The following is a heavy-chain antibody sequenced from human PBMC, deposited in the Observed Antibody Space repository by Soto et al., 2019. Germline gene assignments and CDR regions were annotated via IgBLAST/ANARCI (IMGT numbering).Heavy chain of an antibody. CDR3: ATAISSPFSNFDS. D-gene: IGHD2-2*01. CDR1: GFTFSTYW. Sequence: SGGSLRLSCVASGFTFSTYWMTWVRQAPGMGLEWVAGIKEDASEKVYVDSVKGRFSISRDNAKNSLYLQLNSLRAEDTAVYYCATAISSPFSNFDSWRQGSLVTVSS. J-gene: IGHJ4*02. CDR2: IKEDASEK. V-gene: IGHV3-7*01.